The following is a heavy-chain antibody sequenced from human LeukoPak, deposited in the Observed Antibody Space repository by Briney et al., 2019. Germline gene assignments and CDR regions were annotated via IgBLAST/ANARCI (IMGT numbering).Heavy chain of an antibody. CDR2: IYHSGST. Sequence: SETLSLTCAVSGYSISSGYYWGWIRQPPGKGLEWIGSIYHSGSTYYNPSLKSRVTISVDTSKNQFSLKLSSVTAADTAVYYCARVITMVRGVYRPVVSDRFDPWGQGTLVTVSS. CDR1: GYSISSGYY. D-gene: IGHD3-10*01. J-gene: IGHJ5*02. CDR3: ARVITMVRGVYRPVVSDRFDP. V-gene: IGHV4-38-2*01.